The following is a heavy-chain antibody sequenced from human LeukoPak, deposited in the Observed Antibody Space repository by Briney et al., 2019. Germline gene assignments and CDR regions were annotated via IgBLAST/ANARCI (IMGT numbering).Heavy chain of an antibody. Sequence: GGSLRLSCTASGFTFSSFSMNWVRQAPGKGLEWVSYISGSSITIYYTDSVKGRFTISRDNATNSLYLQMNSRRAEDTAVYYCARDREPDYYGSGSYYKRGRVYYYGMDVWGQGTTVTVSS. CDR3: ARDREPDYYGSGSYYKRGRVYYYGMDV. CDR1: GFTFSSFS. D-gene: IGHD3-10*01. V-gene: IGHV3-48*04. J-gene: IGHJ6*02. CDR2: ISGSSITI.